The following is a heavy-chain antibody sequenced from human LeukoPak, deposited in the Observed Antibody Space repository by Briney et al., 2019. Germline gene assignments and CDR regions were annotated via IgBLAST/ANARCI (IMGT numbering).Heavy chain of an antibody. V-gene: IGHV3-33*01. CDR3: ATLLQGDGMDV. J-gene: IGHJ6*04. CDR1: GFTFSSYG. CDR2: IWYDGSNT. Sequence: GSLRLSCAASGFTFSSYGMHWGRQAPGKGLEWVAVIWYDGSNTYYADSVKGRFTISRDNSKNTLYLQMNSLRAEDTAIYYCATLLQGDGMDVWGKGTTVTVSS. D-gene: IGHD4-11*01.